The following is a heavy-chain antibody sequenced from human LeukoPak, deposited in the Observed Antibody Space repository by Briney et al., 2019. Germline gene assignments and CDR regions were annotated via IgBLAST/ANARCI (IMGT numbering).Heavy chain of an antibody. J-gene: IGHJ6*03. CDR3: ARHIGSWAYSDYYYYMDV. D-gene: IGHD6-13*01. Sequence: GESLKISCKGSGYIFTSYWIAWGRQMPGKGLEWMGIIYPVDSDTTYSPSLQGQVTISADKSISTAYLQWSSLKASDTDIDYSARHIGSWAYSDYYYYMDVWCKGTTVTVS. CDR1: GYIFTSYW. CDR2: IYPVDSDT. V-gene: IGHV5-51*01.